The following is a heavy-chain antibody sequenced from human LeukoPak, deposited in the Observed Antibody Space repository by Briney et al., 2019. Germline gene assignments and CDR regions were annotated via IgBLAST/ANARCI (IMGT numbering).Heavy chain of an antibody. Sequence: APVKVSCKVSGYTLTELSMHWVRQAPGKGLEWMGGFDPEDGETIYAQKFQGRVTMTEDTSTDTAYMELSSLRSEDTAVYYCAISYCSSTSCYDGFDIWGQGTMVTVSS. CDR2: FDPEDGET. J-gene: IGHJ3*02. CDR3: AISYCSSTSCYDGFDI. D-gene: IGHD2-2*01. V-gene: IGHV1-24*01. CDR1: GYTLTELS.